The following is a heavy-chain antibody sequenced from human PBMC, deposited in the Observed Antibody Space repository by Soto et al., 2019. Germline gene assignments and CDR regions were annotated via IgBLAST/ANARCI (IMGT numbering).Heavy chain of an antibody. Sequence: QVQLVESGEGVVQPGRSLRLSCAASGFTFSSYAMHWVRQAPGKGLEWVAVISYDGSNKYYADSVKGRFTISRDNSKNTLYLQMNSLRAEDTAVYYCARETITIFGVVSFDYWGQGTLVTVSS. CDR3: ARETITIFGVVSFDY. CDR2: ISYDGSNK. V-gene: IGHV3-30-3*01. CDR1: GFTFSSYA. J-gene: IGHJ4*02. D-gene: IGHD3-3*01.